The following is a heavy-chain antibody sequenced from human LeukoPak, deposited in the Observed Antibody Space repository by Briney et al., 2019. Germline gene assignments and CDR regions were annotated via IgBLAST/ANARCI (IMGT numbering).Heavy chain of an antibody. D-gene: IGHD6-13*01. CDR1: GDSISTSNYC. J-gene: IGHJ1*01. CDR2: IYYSGIT. Sequence: SETLSLTCTVSGDSISTSNYCWAWIRQPPGKGLEWIGSIYYSGITYYNASLKSRVTTSLDTSKNQLSLKVNSVTAADTAVYYCASGYTSTWYLVLAYWGQGTLVTVSS. V-gene: IGHV4-39*07. CDR3: ASGYTSTWYLVLAY.